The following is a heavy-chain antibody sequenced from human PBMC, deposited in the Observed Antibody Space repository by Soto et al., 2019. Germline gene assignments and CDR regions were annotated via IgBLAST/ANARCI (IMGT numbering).Heavy chain of an antibody. J-gene: IGHJ4*02. CDR2: ISYDGSNK. D-gene: IGHD6-19*01. Sequence: GGSLRLSCAASGFTFSSYAMHWVRQAPGKGLEWVAVISYDGSNKYYADSVKGRFTISRDNSKNTLYLQMNSLRAEDTAVYYCAREGIAVAGPIPYYFDYWGQGTLVTVSS. V-gene: IGHV3-30-3*01. CDR3: AREGIAVAGPIPYYFDY. CDR1: GFTFSSYA.